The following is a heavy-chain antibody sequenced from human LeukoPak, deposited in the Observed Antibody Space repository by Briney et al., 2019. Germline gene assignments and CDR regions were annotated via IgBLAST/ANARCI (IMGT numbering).Heavy chain of an antibody. D-gene: IGHD5-18*01. V-gene: IGHV1-18*01. J-gene: IGHJ3*02. CDR1: GYTFTSYG. Sequence: ASVKVSCKASGYTFTSYGISWVRQAPGQGLEWMGWISAYNGNTNYAQKLQGRVTMTTDTSTSTAYMELRSLRSDDTAVYYCARAMIQPTPFAFDIWGQGTMVTVSS. CDR2: ISAYNGNT. CDR3: ARAMIQPTPFAFDI.